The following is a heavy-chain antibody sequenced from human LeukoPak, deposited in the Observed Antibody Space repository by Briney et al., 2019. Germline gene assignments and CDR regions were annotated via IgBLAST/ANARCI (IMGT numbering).Heavy chain of an antibody. Sequence: PGGSLRLSCAASGVSFSTTWMHWVRQAPGKGLMWVSHVSSDGSRTYADSVKGRFTVSRDNNKDMVYPQMSSLRAEDTAVYYCATDGAYGLTHWGRGTLVTVSS. V-gene: IGHV3-74*01. J-gene: IGHJ4*02. D-gene: IGHD3-16*01. CDR1: GVSFSTTW. CDR2: VSSDGSRT. CDR3: ATDGAYGLTH.